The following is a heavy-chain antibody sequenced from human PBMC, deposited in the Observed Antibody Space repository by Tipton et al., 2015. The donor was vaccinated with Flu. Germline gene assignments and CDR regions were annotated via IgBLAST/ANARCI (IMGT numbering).Heavy chain of an antibody. J-gene: IGHJ4*02. D-gene: IGHD5-12*01. V-gene: IGHV3-30*18. CDR3: AKVPARGATEAGIDY. Sequence: SLRLSCAASGFTFSSYGMHWVRQAPGKGLEWVAVISYDGSNKYYADSVKGRFAISRDNSKNTLYLQMNSLRAEDTAVYYCAKVPARGATEAGIDYWGRGTLVTVSS. CDR2: ISYDGSNK. CDR1: GFTFSSYG.